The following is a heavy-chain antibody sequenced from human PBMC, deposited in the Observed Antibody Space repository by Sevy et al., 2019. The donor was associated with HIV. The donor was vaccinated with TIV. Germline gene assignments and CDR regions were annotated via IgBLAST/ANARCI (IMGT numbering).Heavy chain of an antibody. V-gene: IGHV3-23*01. D-gene: IGHD3-10*01. CDR2: ITGSGDNK. CDR3: AKHVGNPSGPFDI. J-gene: IGHJ3*02. CDR1: GFTFSTYA. Sequence: GGSLRLSCGASGFTFSTYAMSWVRQAPGKGLDWVSTITGSGDNKFYSDSVKGRFTISRDNSMNMVYLQLNSLRVEDMAVYYCAKHVGNPSGPFDIWGQGTMVTVSS.